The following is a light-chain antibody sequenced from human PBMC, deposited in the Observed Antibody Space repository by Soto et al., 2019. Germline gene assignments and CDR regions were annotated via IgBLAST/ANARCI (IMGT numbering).Light chain of an antibody. V-gene: IGKV1-6*01. CDR2: AAS. CDR3: LQDYNYPRS. CDR1: QGIRND. J-gene: IGKJ1*01. Sequence: AIQMTQSPSYLSASVGDRVTITCRASQGIRNDLGGYQQKPGKAPKLLIYAASSLQSGVPSRFSGSGSGTDFTLTIISLQPEDFATYYCLQDYNYPRSFGQGTKVEIK.